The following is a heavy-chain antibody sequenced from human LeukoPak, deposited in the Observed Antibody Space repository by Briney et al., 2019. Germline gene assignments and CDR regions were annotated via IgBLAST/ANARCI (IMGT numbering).Heavy chain of an antibody. CDR3: ARKRYSSGWYNSFDY. Sequence: GASVKVSCKASGYTFTGYYMHWVRQAPGQGLEWMGWINPNSGGTNYAQKFQGRVTMARDTSISTAYMELSRLRSDDTAVYYCARKRYSSGWYNSFDYWGQGTLVTVSS. CDR1: GYTFTGYY. D-gene: IGHD6-19*01. V-gene: IGHV1-2*02. CDR2: INPNSGGT. J-gene: IGHJ4*02.